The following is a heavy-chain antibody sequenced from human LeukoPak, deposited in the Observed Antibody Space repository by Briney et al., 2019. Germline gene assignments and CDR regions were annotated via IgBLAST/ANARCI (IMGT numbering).Heavy chain of an antibody. CDR2: IYSGGST. CDR1: GFTVSSDY. D-gene: IGHD3-22*01. V-gene: IGHV3-53*01. Sequence: GGSLRLSCAASGFTVSSDYMNWVRQAPGKGLEWVSIIYSGGSTYYADSVKGRFTISRDISKNTLYLQMNSLRAEDTAVYYCATSGEAMIAVVLVEHWGQGTLVTVSS. J-gene: IGHJ1*01. CDR3: ATSGEAMIAVVLVEH.